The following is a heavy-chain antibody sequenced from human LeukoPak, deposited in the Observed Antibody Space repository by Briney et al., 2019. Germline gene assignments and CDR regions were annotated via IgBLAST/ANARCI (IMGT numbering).Heavy chain of an antibody. Sequence: ASVKVSCTASGYTVTGYYMHWVRQAPGQGLEWMGWINPNSGGTNYAQKFQGWVTMTRDTSISTAYMELSRLRSDDTAVYYCARDRGSGWSLDYWGQGTLVTVSS. V-gene: IGHV1-2*04. CDR2: INPNSGGT. J-gene: IGHJ4*02. D-gene: IGHD6-19*01. CDR1: GYTVTGYY. CDR3: ARDRGSGWSLDY.